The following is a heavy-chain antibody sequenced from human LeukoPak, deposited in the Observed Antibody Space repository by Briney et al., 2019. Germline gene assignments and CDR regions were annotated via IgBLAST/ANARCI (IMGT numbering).Heavy chain of an antibody. V-gene: IGHV4-30-2*01. CDR1: GGSISGGGYS. D-gene: IGHD5-12*01. CDR3: TRGNRGYDPGWYYP. J-gene: IGHJ5*02. CDR2: IYHSGST. Sequence: SETLSLTCAVSGGSISGGGYSWSWIRQPPGKGLEWIGYIYHSGSTYYNPSLKSRATISVDTSKNQFSLMLSSVTGAETAVYFCTRGNRGYDPGWYYPWGQGTPLTVSS.